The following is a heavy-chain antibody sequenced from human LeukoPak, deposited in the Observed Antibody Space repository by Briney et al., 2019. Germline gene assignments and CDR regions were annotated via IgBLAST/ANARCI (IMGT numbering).Heavy chain of an antibody. J-gene: IGHJ3*02. CDR2: IRYDGSNK. D-gene: IGHD2-15*01. V-gene: IGHV3-30*02. CDR1: GFIFNTYV. Sequence: GGSLRLSCAASGFIFNTYVMHWVRQAPGKGLEWLAYIRYDGSNKNYADSVKGRFTISRDNTKNSLYLQMNSLRAEDTAVYYCAKDGGSDPDSFDIWGQGTMVTVSS. CDR3: AKDGGSDPDSFDI.